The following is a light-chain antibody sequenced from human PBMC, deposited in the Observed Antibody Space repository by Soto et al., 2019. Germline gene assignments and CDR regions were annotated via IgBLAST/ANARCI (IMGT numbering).Light chain of an antibody. CDR3: QQYNNGHAT. Sequence: EIVMTQSPATLSVSPGERATLSCRASQSVSSNLAWYQQTPGQAPRLLIYGASTRATGIPARFSGSGSGTEFTLTIRSLQSEDFAVYYWQQYNNGHATLGQGTKVE. CDR1: QSVSSN. J-gene: IGKJ1*01. V-gene: IGKV3-15*01. CDR2: GAS.